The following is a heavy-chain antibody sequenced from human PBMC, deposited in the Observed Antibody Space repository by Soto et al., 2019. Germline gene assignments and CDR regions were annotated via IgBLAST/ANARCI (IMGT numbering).Heavy chain of an antibody. CDR3: VSWVSAHFDS. V-gene: IGHV3-23*01. CDR1: RFTSGYHA. CDR2: ISSNGENT. J-gene: IGHJ4*01. Sequence: PGGSLRLSCSASRFTSGYHAMNWVLQAPGKGLDWVSTISSNGENTHYADSVKCRFIISSDNSSNTVALQMNSLRVEDTAIYYCVSWVSAHFDSWGQGTLVTVSS. D-gene: IGHD6-13*01.